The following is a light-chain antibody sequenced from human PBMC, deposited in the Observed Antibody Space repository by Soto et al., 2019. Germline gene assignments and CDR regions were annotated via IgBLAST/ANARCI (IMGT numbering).Light chain of an antibody. V-gene: IGLV2-14*03. CDR2: HVT. Sequence: QSVLTQPASVSGSPGQSITISCTGTSSDIGHYDYVSWYQQHPGKAPKLMIYHVTYRPSGVSNRYSGSKSGNSAPLTISRLQADDEADYYCCSLTTSHTYVFGSGTKVTVL. J-gene: IGLJ1*01. CDR1: SSDIGHYDY. CDR3: CSLTTSHTYV.